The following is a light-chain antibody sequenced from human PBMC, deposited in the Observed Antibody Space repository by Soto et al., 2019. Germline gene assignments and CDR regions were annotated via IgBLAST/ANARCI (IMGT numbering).Light chain of an antibody. CDR2: GAS. J-gene: IGKJ4*01. V-gene: IGKV3D-7*01. CDR1: QSVSSSY. Sequence: EIVLTQSPGTLSLSPGERATLSGRSSQSVSSSYLAWYQQKPGQAPRLLIYGASTRATGIPARFSGSGSGTEFTLTISSLQPEDFATYYCQQLNTYPLTFGGGTKVHIK. CDR3: QQLNTYPLT.